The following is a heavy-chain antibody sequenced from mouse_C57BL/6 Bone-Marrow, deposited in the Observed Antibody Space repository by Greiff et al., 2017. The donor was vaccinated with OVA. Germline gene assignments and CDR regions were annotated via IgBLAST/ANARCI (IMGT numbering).Heavy chain of an antibody. CDR3: ARLYQYAMDY. D-gene: IGHD2-12*01. CDR1: GYSITSGYY. CDR2: ISYDGSN. J-gene: IGHJ4*01. V-gene: IGHV3-6*01. Sequence: EVKLMESGPGLVKPSQSLSLTCSVTGYSITSGYYWNWIRQFPGNKLEWMGYISYDGSNNYNPSLKNRISITRDTSKNQFFLKLNSVTTEDTATYYCARLYQYAMDYWGQGTSVTVSS.